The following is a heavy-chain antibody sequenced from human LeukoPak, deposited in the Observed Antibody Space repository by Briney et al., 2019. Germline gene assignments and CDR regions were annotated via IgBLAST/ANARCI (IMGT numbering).Heavy chain of an antibody. CDR3: ARGQLRYFDWLPSA. J-gene: IGHJ4*02. CDR2: MSPNSGNT. V-gene: IGHV1-8*01. Sequence: ASVKVSCKASGYTFTSYDIIWVRQATGQGLEWMGWMSPNSGNTGYAQKFQGRVTMTRNTSISTAYMELSSLRSEDTAVYYCARGQLRYFDWLPSAWGQGTLVTVSS. D-gene: IGHD3-9*01. CDR1: GYTFTSYD.